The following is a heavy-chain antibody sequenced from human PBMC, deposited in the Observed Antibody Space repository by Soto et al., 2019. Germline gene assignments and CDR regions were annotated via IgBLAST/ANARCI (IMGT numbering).Heavy chain of an antibody. J-gene: IGHJ4*02. D-gene: IGHD3-10*01. CDR3: ASFSYGSGSYPSEY. CDR2: ISSSSSYI. V-gene: IGHV3-21*01. Sequence: GGSLRLSCAASGFTFSSYSMNWVRQAPGKGLEWVSSISSSSSYIYYADSVKGRFTISRDNAKNSLYLQMNSLRAEDTPVYYCASFSYGSGSYPSEYWGQGTLVTVSS. CDR1: GFTFSSYS.